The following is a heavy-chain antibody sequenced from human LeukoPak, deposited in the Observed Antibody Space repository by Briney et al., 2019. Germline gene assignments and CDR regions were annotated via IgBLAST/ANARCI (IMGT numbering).Heavy chain of an antibody. Sequence: SETLSLTCTVSGGSISSGSYYWSWIRQPAGKGLEWIGRIYTSGSTNYNPPLKSRVTISVDTSKNQFSLKLSSVTAADTAVYYCARVVVAATYPPGAFDIWGQGTMVTVSS. CDR3: ARVVVAATYPPGAFDI. CDR1: GGSISSGSYY. J-gene: IGHJ3*02. D-gene: IGHD2-15*01. CDR2: IYTSGST. V-gene: IGHV4-61*02.